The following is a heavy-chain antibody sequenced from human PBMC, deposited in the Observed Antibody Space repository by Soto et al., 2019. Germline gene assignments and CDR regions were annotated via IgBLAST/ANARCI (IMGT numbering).Heavy chain of an antibody. CDR2: INAGNGNT. J-gene: IGHJ4*02. CDR1: GYTFTSYA. Sequence: ASVKVSCKASGYTFTSYAMHWVRQAPGQRLEWMGWINAGNGNTKYSQKFQGRVTITRDTSASTAYMELSSLRSEDTAVYYCARSGRYSSGWYVVGNFDYWGQGTLVTVSS. V-gene: IGHV1-3*01. CDR3: ARSGRYSSGWYVVGNFDY. D-gene: IGHD6-19*01.